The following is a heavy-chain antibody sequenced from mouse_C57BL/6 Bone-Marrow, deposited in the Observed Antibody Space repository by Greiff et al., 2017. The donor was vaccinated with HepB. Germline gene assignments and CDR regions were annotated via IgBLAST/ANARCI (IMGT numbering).Heavy chain of an antibody. CDR3: ARGYYYGSSYYFDY. CDR2: INPSTGGT. CDR1: GYSFTGYY. Sequence: EVQLVESGPELVKPGASVKISCKASGYSFTGYYMNWVKQSPEKSLEWIGEINPSTGGTTYNQKFKAKATLTVDKSSSTAYMQLKSLTSEDSAVYYCARGYYYGSSYYFDYWGQGTTLTVSS. J-gene: IGHJ2*01. D-gene: IGHD1-1*01. V-gene: IGHV1-42*01.